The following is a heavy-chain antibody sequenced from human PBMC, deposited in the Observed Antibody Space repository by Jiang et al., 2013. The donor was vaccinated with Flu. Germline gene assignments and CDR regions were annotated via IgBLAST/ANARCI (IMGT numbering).Heavy chain of an antibody. CDR2: ISAYNGNT. V-gene: IGHV1-18*04. D-gene: IGHD3-3*01. CDR1: GYTFTSYY. CDR3: ARGETYYDFWSGYYTGTGAWRHLDY. Sequence: KPGASVKVSCKASGYTFTSYYMHWVRQAPGQGLEWMGWISAYNGNTNYAQKLQGRVTMTTDTSTSTAYMELRSLRSDDTAVYYCARGETYYDFWSGYYTGTGAWRHLDYWGQGTLVTVSS. J-gene: IGHJ4*02.